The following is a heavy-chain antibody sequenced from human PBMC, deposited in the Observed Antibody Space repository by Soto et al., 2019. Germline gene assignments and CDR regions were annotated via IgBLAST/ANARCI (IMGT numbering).Heavy chain of an antibody. CDR1: GGSISNYY. Sequence: PSETLSLTCIVSGGSISNYYWSWIRQPPGKGLEWIGYIYYSGSTNYNPSLQSRVTISVDTSKNQFSLKLSSVTAADTAVYYCARAVLPATAPFDYWGQGTLVTVSS. J-gene: IGHJ4*02. D-gene: IGHD2-2*01. CDR2: IYYSGST. V-gene: IGHV4-59*01. CDR3: ARAVLPATAPFDY.